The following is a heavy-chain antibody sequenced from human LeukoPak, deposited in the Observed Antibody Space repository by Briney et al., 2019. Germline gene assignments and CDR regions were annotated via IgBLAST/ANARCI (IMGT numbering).Heavy chain of an antibody. CDR1: GGSISSGSYY. CDR3: ARSHDYGDYWGY. Sequence: SQTLSLTCTVSGGSISSGSYYWSWIRQPAGKGLEWIGRIYTSGSTNYNPSLKSRVTISVDTSKNQFSLKLSSVTAADTAVYYCARSHDYGDYWGYWGQGTLVTVSS. D-gene: IGHD4-17*01. V-gene: IGHV4-61*02. CDR2: IYTSGST. J-gene: IGHJ4*02.